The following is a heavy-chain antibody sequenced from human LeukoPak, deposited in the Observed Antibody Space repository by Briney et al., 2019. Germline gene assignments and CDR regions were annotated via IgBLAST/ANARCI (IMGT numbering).Heavy chain of an antibody. Sequence: GRSLRLSCTASGFTFGDYAMSWVRQAPGKGLEWVGFIRSKAYGGTTEYAASVKGRFTISRDDSKSIAYLQMNSLKTEDTAVYYCTRDTTGTTKGVFGYWGQGTLVTVSS. CDR2: IRSKAYGGTT. CDR3: TRDTTGTTKGVFGY. CDR1: GFTFGDYA. J-gene: IGHJ4*02. V-gene: IGHV3-49*04. D-gene: IGHD1-1*01.